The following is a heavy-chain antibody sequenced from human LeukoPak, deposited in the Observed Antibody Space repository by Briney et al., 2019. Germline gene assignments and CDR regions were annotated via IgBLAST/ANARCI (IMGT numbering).Heavy chain of an antibody. Sequence: PSETLSLTCTVSGGSISSSSYYWGWIRQPPGKGREWIGSIYYSGSTYYNPSLKSRVTISVDTSKNQFSLKLSSVTAADTAVYYCARVFYGGYLIGYMDVWGKGTTVTVSS. D-gene: IGHD4-17*01. CDR1: GGSISSSSYY. CDR3: ARVFYGGYLIGYMDV. V-gene: IGHV4-39*07. CDR2: IYYSGST. J-gene: IGHJ6*03.